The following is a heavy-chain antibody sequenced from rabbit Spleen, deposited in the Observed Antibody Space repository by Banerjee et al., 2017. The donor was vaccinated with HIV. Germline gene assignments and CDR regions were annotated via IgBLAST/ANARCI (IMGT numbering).Heavy chain of an antibody. V-gene: IGHV1S45*01. CDR2: KWTISGPT. J-gene: IGHJ4*01. D-gene: IGHD6-1*01. Sequence: QEQLEESGGGLVQPEGSLALTCKASGFDFSNYYYMCWVRQAPGKGLEWVACKWTISGPTYYANWAKGRFTISATPSMTVTLQMTSLTAADTATYFCARGLDYGDDYFIWYFDLWGQGTLVTVS. CDR1: GFDFSNYYY. CDR3: ARGLDYGDDYFIWYFDL.